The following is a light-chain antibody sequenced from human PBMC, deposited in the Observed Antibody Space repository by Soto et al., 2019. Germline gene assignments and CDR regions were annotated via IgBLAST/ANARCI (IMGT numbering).Light chain of an antibody. CDR1: QSVSNNY. CDR2: GAS. CDR3: QQYGSSGT. J-gene: IGKJ1*01. V-gene: IGKV3-20*01. Sequence: EIVLTQSPGTRSLSPGERATLPCRASQSVSNNYLAWYQQKPGQAPRLLIYGASNRATGIPDRFSGSGSGTDFTLTISRLEPEDFAVYYCQQYGSSGTFGQGTKVDIK.